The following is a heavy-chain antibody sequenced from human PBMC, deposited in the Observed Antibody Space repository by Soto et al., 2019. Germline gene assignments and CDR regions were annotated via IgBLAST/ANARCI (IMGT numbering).Heavy chain of an antibody. CDR1: GFTFSSYW. D-gene: IGHD3-10*01. V-gene: IGHV3-7*05. Sequence: EVQLVESGGGLVQPGGSLRLSCAASGFTFSSYWMSWVRQAPGKGLEWVANIKQDGSEKYYVDSVKGRFTISRDNAKNSLYLQMNSLRAEDTAVYYCASTKLGGISGSFDYWVQGTLVTVSS. J-gene: IGHJ4*02. CDR3: ASTKLGGISGSFDY. CDR2: IKQDGSEK.